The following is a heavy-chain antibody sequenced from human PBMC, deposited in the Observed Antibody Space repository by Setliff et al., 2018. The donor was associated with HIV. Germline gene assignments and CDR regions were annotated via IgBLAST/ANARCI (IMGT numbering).Heavy chain of an antibody. CDR1: GGTFSSYA. CDR3: ARGGSITMIVVVPWAFDI. J-gene: IGHJ3*02. D-gene: IGHD3-22*01. CDR2: IIPIFGTA. Sequence: SVKVSCKASGGTFSSYAISWVQQAPGQGLEWMGGIIPIFGTANYAQKFQGRVTITADESTSTAYMELSSLRSEDTAVYYCARGGSITMIVVVPWAFDIWGQGTMVTVSS. V-gene: IGHV1-69*13.